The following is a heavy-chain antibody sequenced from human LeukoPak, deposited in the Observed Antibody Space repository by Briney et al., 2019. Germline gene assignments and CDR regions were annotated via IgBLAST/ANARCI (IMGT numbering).Heavy chain of an antibody. CDR3: AKGRSRSGPDY. Sequence: GGSLRLSCAASGFTFSNYAMSWVRQAPGKGLEWVSAIGGGGGSTYYADSVKGRFTISRDNSKNPLYLQMNSLRAEDTALYYCAKGRSRSGPDYWGQGALVTVSS. CDR2: IGGGGGST. J-gene: IGHJ4*02. V-gene: IGHV3-23*01. D-gene: IGHD2-15*01. CDR1: GFTFSNYA.